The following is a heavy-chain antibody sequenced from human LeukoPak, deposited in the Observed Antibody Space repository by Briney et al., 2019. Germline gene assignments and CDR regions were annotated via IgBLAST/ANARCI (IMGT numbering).Heavy chain of an antibody. V-gene: IGHV1-18*01. CDR2: ISAYNGNT. Sequence: GESLKISCKGSGYSFTSYGISWVRQAPGQGLEWMGWISAYNGNTNYAQKLQGRVTMTTDTSTSTAYMELRSLRSDDTAVYYCAREGGLATTVINWGQGTLVTVSS. D-gene: IGHD5-12*01. CDR3: AREGGLATTVIN. J-gene: IGHJ4*02. CDR1: GYSFTSYG.